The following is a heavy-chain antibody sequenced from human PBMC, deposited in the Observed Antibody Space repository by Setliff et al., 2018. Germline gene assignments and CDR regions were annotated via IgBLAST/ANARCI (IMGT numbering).Heavy chain of an antibody. V-gene: IGHV1-69*13. CDR1: GYSFTTYY. D-gene: IGHD3-10*01. J-gene: IGHJ4*02. CDR3: AKDKDVRVDYFDY. CDR2: IIPIFGSP. Sequence: SVKVSCKASGYSFTTYYIHWVRQAPGQGLEWMGMIIPIFGSPHYAQRFQDRVIITADVSTRTAYMDLSSLRSEDTAIYYCAKDKDVRVDYFDYWGPGTLVTVSS.